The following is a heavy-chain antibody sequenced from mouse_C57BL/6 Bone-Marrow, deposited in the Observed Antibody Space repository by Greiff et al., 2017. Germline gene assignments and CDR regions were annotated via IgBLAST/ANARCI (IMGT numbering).Heavy chain of an antibody. J-gene: IGHJ4*01. V-gene: IGHV6-3*01. CDR1: GFTFSNYW. D-gene: IGHD1-1*01. CDR2: IRLKSDNYAT. CDR3: TGGSCYYAMDY. Sequence: EVKLEESGGGLVQPGGSMKLSCVASGFTFSNYWMNWVRQSPEKGLEWVAQIRLKSDNYATPSAESVKGRFTLSRDDSKSSVYLQMNNLRAEDTGIYYCTGGSCYYAMDYWGQGTSVTVSS.